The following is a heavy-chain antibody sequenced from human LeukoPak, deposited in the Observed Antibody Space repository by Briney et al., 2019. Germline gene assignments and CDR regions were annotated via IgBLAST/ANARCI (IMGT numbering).Heavy chain of an antibody. CDR3: ARTEESGYNYGYFGYYYYMDV. D-gene: IGHD5-18*01. CDR1: GGSISSYY. J-gene: IGHJ6*03. CDR2: VHYSGST. V-gene: IGHV4-59*01. Sequence: SETLSLTCTVSGGSISSYYWSWIRQPPGKGLEWIGFVHYSGSTHYNPSLKSRVTISVDTSKNQVSLKLTSVTAADTAVYYCARTEESGYNYGYFGYYYYMDVWGKGTTVTVSS.